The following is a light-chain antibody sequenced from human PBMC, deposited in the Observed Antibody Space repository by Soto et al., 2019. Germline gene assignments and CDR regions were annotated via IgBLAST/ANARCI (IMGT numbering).Light chain of an antibody. J-gene: IGKJ4*01. Sequence: DIQMTQSASSLPASVGDTVTISCQASQDISKYLNWFQQKPGKAPKLLIYDVFNVETGVPSRFSGRGSGTDFTLIINHLQPEDFATYYCQQYDQLPITFGGGTKVDI. CDR2: DVF. V-gene: IGKV1-33*01. CDR1: QDISKY. CDR3: QQYDQLPIT.